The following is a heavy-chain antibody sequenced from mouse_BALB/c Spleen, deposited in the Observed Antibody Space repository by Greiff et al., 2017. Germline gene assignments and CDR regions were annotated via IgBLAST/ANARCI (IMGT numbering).Heavy chain of an antibody. CDR1: GYTFTDYA. CDR3: ARSGDGYYFDY. Sequence: QVQLKQSGAELVRPGVSVKISCKGSGYTFTDYAMHWVKQSHAKSLEWIGVISTYYGDASYNQKFKGKATMTVDKSSSTAYMELARLTSEDSAIYYCARSGDGYYFDYWGQGTTLTVSS. V-gene: IGHV1S137*01. D-gene: IGHD2-3*01. J-gene: IGHJ2*01. CDR2: ISTYYGDA.